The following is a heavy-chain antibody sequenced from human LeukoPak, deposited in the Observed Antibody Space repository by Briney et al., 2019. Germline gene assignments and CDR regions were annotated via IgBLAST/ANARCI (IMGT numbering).Heavy chain of an antibody. CDR2: XXXXGXX. CDR1: XXSIXXXX. D-gene: IGHD3-3*01. CDR3: ARAMGRIFGVVFDAFDI. J-gene: IGHJ3*02. Sequence: SETLSLTCTXSXXSIXXXXXXXXXXXXXXXXXWXXRXXXXGXXNXTPSXKSXVTMXVDTSKNQFSLKLSSVTAADTAVYXCARAMGRIFGVVFDAFDIWGQGTMVTVSS. V-gene: IGHV4-4*07.